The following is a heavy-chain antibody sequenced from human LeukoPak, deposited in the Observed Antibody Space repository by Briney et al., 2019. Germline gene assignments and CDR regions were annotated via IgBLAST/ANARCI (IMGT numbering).Heavy chain of an antibody. D-gene: IGHD3-10*01. Sequence: GGSLRLSCAASGFAFSTYGMHGVRQAPGKGLEWVAVIWNDASNKYYADSVKGRFTISRDNSKNTLYLQMNSLRAEDTAVYSCARASGPFDHWGQGTLVTVSS. CDR3: ARASGPFDH. J-gene: IGHJ4*02. V-gene: IGHV3-33*01. CDR1: GFAFSTYG. CDR2: IWNDASNK.